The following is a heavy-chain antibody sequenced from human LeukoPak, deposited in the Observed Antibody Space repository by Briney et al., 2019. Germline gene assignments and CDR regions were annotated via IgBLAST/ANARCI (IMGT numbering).Heavy chain of an antibody. Sequence: GGSLRLSCAASGFTFSRYIMNWVRQAPGKGLEWVSYISSGSSSIYYADSVKGRFTISRGNAKNSLYLQMNSLRAEDTAVYYCARVLSDSSGWYHFDYWGQGTLVTVSS. CDR3: ARVLSDSSGWYHFDY. CDR2: ISSGSSSI. V-gene: IGHV3-48*01. D-gene: IGHD6-19*01. CDR1: GFTFSRYI. J-gene: IGHJ4*02.